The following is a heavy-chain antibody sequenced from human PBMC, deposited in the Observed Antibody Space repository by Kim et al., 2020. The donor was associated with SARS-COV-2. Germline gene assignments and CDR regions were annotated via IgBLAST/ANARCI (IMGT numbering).Heavy chain of an antibody. J-gene: IGHJ6*02. D-gene: IGHD1-26*01. CDR3: ARDQMGATAYYYYGMDV. V-gene: IGHV4-4*06. Sequence: LKSRVTMSVDTSKNQFSLKLSSVTAAATAVYYCARDQMGATAYYYYGMDVWGQGTTVTVSS.